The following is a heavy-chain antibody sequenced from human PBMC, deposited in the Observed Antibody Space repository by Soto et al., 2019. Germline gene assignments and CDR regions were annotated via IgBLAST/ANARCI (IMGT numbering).Heavy chain of an antibody. CDR3: ARETTVTTLDY. D-gene: IGHD4-17*01. CDR1: GYTFTSYG. CDR2: ISAYNGNT. Sequence: QVPLVQSGAEVKKPGASVKVSCKASGYTFTSYGISWVRQAPGQGLEWMGWISAYNGNTNYAQKLQGRVTMTTDTSTSTAYREMRSLRSDDTAVYYWARETTVTTLDYWGQGTLVTVSS. V-gene: IGHV1-18*01. J-gene: IGHJ4*02.